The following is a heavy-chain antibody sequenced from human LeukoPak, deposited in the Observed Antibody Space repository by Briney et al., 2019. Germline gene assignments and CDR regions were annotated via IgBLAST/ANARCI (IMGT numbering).Heavy chain of an antibody. D-gene: IGHD3/OR15-3a*01. V-gene: IGHV3-7*03. CDR1: GFTFRDTW. CDR2: IKQDGSEK. J-gene: IGHJ4*02. CDR3: ATSYDMGWLIGY. Sequence: GGSLRLSCAASGFTFRDTWMNWVRQVPGQGLEWVANIKQDGSEKFYVASVKGRFTISRDNGKSSLYLQMNSLRAEDTALYYCATSYDMGWLIGYWGQGTLVTVSS.